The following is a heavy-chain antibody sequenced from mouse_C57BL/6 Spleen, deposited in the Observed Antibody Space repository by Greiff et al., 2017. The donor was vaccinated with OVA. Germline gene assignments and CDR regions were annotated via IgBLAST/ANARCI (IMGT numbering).Heavy chain of an antibody. J-gene: IGHJ4*01. CDR1: GYAFSRSW. Sequence: VQLQQSGPELVKPGASVKISCKASGYAFSRSWMNWVKQRPGKGLEWIGRIYPGDGDTNYNGKFKGKATLTADKSSSTAYMQLSSLTSEDSAVYFCARSYYDYVDYWGQGTSVTVSS. CDR2: IYPGDGDT. D-gene: IGHD2-4*01. V-gene: IGHV1-82*01. CDR3: ARSYYDYVDY.